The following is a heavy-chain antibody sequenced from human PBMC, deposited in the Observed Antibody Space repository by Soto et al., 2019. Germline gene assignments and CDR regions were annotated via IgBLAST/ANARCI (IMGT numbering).Heavy chain of an antibody. CDR3: ARGRGGYFDL. V-gene: IGHV4-59*01. Sequence: QVQLQESGPGLAKPSETLSLTCTVSGVSISSYYWSWIRQPPGKGLEWIGYIYYSGSTNYNPSLKSRVTISVDTSKNQFSLKLSSVTAADTAVYYCARGRGGYFDLWGRGTLVTVSS. J-gene: IGHJ2*01. CDR2: IYYSGST. CDR1: GVSISSYY.